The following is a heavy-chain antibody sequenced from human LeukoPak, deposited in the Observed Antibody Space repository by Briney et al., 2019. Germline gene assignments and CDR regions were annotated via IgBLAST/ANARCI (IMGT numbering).Heavy chain of an antibody. D-gene: IGHD4-23*01. CDR1: GESLNYYY. CDR2: IFDGKTI. Sequence: SDTLSLTCAVYGESLNYYYWSWIRQSPGKGLEWIGDIFDGKTINYNPSLKSRVTISAATSSQQFSLNLKSVTVADTAVYFCASGAWAARLNSWAQGALVIVSS. V-gene: IGHV4-34*12. CDR3: ASGAWAARLNS. J-gene: IGHJ4*02.